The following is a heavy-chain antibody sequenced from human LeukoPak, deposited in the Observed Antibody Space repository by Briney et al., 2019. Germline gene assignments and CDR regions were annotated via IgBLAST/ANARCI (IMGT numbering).Heavy chain of an antibody. Sequence: GGSLRLSCAASGFTFSSYAMSWVRQAPGKGLEWVSAISGSGGSTYYADSVKGRFTISRDNSKNTLYLQMNSLRAEDTAVYYCAKGAEGRPAAGRSVNVFDYWGQGTLVTVSS. D-gene: IGHD6-13*01. CDR2: ISGSGGST. CDR1: GFTFSSYA. CDR3: AKGAEGRPAAGRSVNVFDY. V-gene: IGHV3-23*01. J-gene: IGHJ4*02.